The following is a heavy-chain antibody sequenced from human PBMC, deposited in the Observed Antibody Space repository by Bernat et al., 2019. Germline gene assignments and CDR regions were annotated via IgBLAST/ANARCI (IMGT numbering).Heavy chain of an antibody. V-gene: IGHV2-5*02. J-gene: IGHJ5*02. CDR2: IYWDDDK. CDR3: THYTPKPSIAVTGINCFDP. Sequence: QITLKESGPTLLKPTQTITLTCTFSGFSLSTNGVGVGWIRQPPGKALEWLALIYWDDDKRYSPSLKSRLTITKDTSKNQVVLTMTNMDPVDTATYYCTHYTPKPSIAVTGINCFDPWGRGTLVTVSS. D-gene: IGHD6-19*01. CDR1: GFSLSTNGVG.